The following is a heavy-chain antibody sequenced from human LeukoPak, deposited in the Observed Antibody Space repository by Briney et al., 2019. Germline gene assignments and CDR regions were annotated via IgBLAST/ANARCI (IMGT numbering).Heavy chain of an antibody. CDR3: ARDYGGSSPFDY. CDR2: ISSSGSDI. Sequence: GGSLRFSCAASGFTFSNEMHWVRQAPGKGLEWVSYISSSGSDIYYADSVKGRFTISRDNAKNSLYLHMNSLRAEDTAVYYCARDYGGSSPFDYWGQGTLVTVSS. J-gene: IGHJ4*02. D-gene: IGHD4-23*01. V-gene: IGHV3-48*03. CDR1: GFTFSNE.